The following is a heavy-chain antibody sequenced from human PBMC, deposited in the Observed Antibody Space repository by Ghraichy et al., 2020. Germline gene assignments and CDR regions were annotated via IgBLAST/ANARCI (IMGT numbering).Heavy chain of an antibody. CDR1: GFTFSSYA. J-gene: IGHJ4*02. CDR3: ARGGITMIVGAVLGY. Sequence: GESLNISCAASGFTFSSYAMHWVRQAPGKGLEWVAVISYDGSNKYYADSVKGRFTISRDNSKNTLYLQMNSLRAEDTAVYYCARGGITMIVGAVLGYWGQGTLVTVSS. CDR2: ISYDGSNK. D-gene: IGHD3-22*01. V-gene: IGHV3-30*04.